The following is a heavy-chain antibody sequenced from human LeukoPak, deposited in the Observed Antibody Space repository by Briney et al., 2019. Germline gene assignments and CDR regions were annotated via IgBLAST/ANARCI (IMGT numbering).Heavy chain of an antibody. V-gene: IGHV3-7*01. J-gene: IGHJ4*02. CDR2: INQDGSEE. Sequence: GGSLRLSCAASGFTFSNYWMTWVRQAPGKGLEWVAHINQDGSEEHYMDSVKARFTISRDNAKNSLSLHMNSLRAEDTAVYYCVRDGGVSGYDLLDYWGQGTLVTVSS. CDR3: VRDGGVSGYDLLDY. D-gene: IGHD5-12*01. CDR1: GFTFSNYW.